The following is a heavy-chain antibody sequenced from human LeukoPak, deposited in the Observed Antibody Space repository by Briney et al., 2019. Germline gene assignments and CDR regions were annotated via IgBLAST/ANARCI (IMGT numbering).Heavy chain of an antibody. CDR2: INHSGST. CDR1: GGPFSGYY. CDR3: VRAYSSSSY. V-gene: IGHV4-34*01. Sequence: SETLSLTCAVYGGPFSGYYWSWIRQPPGKGLEWIGEINHSGSTNYNPSLKSRVTISVDTSKNQFSLKLSSVTAADTAVYYCVRAYSSSSYWGQGTLVTVSS. J-gene: IGHJ4*02. D-gene: IGHD6-13*01.